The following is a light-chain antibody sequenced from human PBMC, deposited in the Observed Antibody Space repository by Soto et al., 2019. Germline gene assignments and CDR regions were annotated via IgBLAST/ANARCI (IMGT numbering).Light chain of an antibody. J-gene: IGLJ3*02. CDR3: SSYTSSSTLS. Sequence: QSVLTQPASVSGSPGQSVTISCTGTTNDVGGYTYVSWHQQRPGKAPKLMIYAVTNRPSGVSNRFSGSKSGNTASLTISGLQAEDEADYYCSSYTSSSTLSFGGGTKLTVL. CDR1: TNDVGGYTY. V-gene: IGLV2-14*01. CDR2: AVT.